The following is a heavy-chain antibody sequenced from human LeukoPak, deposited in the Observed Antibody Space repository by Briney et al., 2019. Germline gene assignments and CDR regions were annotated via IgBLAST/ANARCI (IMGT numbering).Heavy chain of an antibody. V-gene: IGHV3-74*03. CDR3: AREVSGDPWYNWFDP. D-gene: IGHD4-17*01. Sequence: PGGSLRLSCAASGFTFSSYWMHWVRQAPGKGLVWVSRINSDGITTKYADSVKGRFTISRDNAKNTLYLQMNSLRAEDTAVYYCAREVSGDPWYNWFDPWGQGTLVTVSS. CDR2: INSDGITT. CDR1: GFTFSSYW. J-gene: IGHJ5*02.